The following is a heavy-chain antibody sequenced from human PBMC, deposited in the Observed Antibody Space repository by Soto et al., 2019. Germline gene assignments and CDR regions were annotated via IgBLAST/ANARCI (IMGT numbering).Heavy chain of an antibody. Sequence: PGGSLRLSCAASGFTFSSYAMSWVRQAPGKGLEWVSTIFGSGGSTYYADSVKGRFTISRDNSKNTLYLQLNSLRAEDTAVYYCAKDRLDASSSDWYHFDYWCQGTLVNVAS. J-gene: IGHJ4*02. V-gene: IGHV3-23*01. D-gene: IGHD6-19*01. CDR1: GFTFSSYA. CDR3: AKDRLDASSSDWYHFDY. CDR2: IFGSGGST.